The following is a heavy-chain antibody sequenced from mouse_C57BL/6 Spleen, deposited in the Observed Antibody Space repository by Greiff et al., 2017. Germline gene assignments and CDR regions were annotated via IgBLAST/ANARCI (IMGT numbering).Heavy chain of an antibody. CDR3: ARYDYDGWFAY. J-gene: IGHJ3*01. CDR2: INYDGSST. V-gene: IGHV5-16*01. Sequence: EVQVVESEGGLVQPGSSMKLSCTASGFTFSDYYMAWVRQVPEKGLEWVANINYDGSSTYYLDSLKSRFIISRDNAKNILYLQMSSLKSEDTATYYCARYDYDGWFAYWGQGTLVTVSA. D-gene: IGHD2-4*01. CDR1: GFTFSDYY.